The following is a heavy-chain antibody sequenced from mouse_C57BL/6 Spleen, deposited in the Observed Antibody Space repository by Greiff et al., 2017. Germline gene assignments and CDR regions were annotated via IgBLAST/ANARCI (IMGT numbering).Heavy chain of an antibody. V-gene: IGHV2-4*01. D-gene: IGHD2-3*01. CDR1: GFSLTSYG. J-gene: IGHJ3*01. CDR3: AKPDGSTGGFAY. CDR2: IWSGGST. Sequence: VQLVESGPGLVQPSQSLSITCTVSGFSLTSYGVHWVRQPPGKGLEWLGVIWSGGSTDYNAAFISRLSISKDNSKSQVFFKMNSLQADDTAIYYCAKPDGSTGGFAYWGQGTLVTVSA.